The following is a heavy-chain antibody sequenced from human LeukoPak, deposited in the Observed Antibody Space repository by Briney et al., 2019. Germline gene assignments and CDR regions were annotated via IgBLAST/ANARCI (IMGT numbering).Heavy chain of an antibody. D-gene: IGHD1-26*01. CDR3: ARQGAPGTGRGHYGMDV. CDR1: GYSFISHW. Sequence: GESLKISCKVSGYSFISHWIGWVRQMPGKGLEWMGSIYPGDSETRYSPSFQGQLTISADKTISTAYLQWSSLKASDTAMYYCARQGAPGTGRGHYGMDVWGQGTTVTVSS. CDR2: IYPGDSET. V-gene: IGHV5-51*01. J-gene: IGHJ6*02.